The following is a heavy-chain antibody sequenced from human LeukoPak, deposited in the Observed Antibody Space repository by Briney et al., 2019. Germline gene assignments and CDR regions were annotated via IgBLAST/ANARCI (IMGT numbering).Heavy chain of an antibody. Sequence: SETLSLTCTVSGGSISSSSYYWGWIRQPPGKGLEWIGSIYYSGSTYYNPSLKSRVTISVDTSENQFSLKLSSVTAADTAVYYCARPGLSMDVWGKGTTVTVSS. CDR2: IYYSGST. CDR3: ARPGLSMDV. J-gene: IGHJ6*04. CDR1: GGSISSSSYY. D-gene: IGHD3-16*02. V-gene: IGHV4-39*01.